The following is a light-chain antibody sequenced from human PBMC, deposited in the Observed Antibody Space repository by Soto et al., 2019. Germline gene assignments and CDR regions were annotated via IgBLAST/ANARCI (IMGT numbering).Light chain of an antibody. CDR2: DTS. Sequence: DFQMTQSPSTLSASVGDRVTITCRASQNISKWLAWYQLKPGRAPNLLIYDTSILKSGVPSRFSGSGSGTEFTLTISRLQPDEFATSYCQRYNNYFGLGTKVEIK. CDR3: QRYNNY. V-gene: IGKV1-5*01. J-gene: IGKJ2*01. CDR1: QNISKW.